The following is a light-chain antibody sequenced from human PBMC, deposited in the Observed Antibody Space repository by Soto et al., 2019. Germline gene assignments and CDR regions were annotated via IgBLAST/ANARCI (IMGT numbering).Light chain of an antibody. Sequence: DIQMTQPPSSLSASVGDRVTITCRASQSISSYLNWYQQKPGKAPKLLIYAASSLQSGVPSRFSGSGSGPDFTLAISSLQPEDFATDYCQQGYSTPLTVGGGTKVEIK. CDR1: QSISSY. CDR3: QQGYSTPLT. J-gene: IGKJ4*01. CDR2: AAS. V-gene: IGKV1-39*01.